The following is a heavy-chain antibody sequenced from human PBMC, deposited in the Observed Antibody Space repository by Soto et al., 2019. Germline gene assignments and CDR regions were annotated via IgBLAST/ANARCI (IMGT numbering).Heavy chain of an antibody. CDR2: ITPIYPTT. V-gene: IGHV1-69*15. D-gene: IGHD5-18*01. CDR3: ARIPRYSFPTSDDLDS. J-gene: IGHJ4*02. Sequence: QVQLVQSGAEVRKPGSSVQVSCKASGGTFYTYTFSWVRQAPGQGLEWMGSITPIYPTTNYAEKFQGRLTVTADGSTNTAYMELNSVTSENTAVYYCARIPRYSFPTSDDLDSWGQGTLVTFSS. CDR1: GGTFYTYT.